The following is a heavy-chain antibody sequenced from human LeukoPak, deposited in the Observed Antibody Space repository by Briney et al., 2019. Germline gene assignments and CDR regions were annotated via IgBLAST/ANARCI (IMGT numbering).Heavy chain of an antibody. CDR1: GFTFSSYS. V-gene: IGHV3-21*01. CDR2: ISTTSTYI. J-gene: IGHJ4*02. CDR3: ARRAGAYSHPYDY. D-gene: IGHD4/OR15-4a*01. Sequence: GGSLRLSCAASGFTFSSYSMAWVRQAPGKGLEWVSSISTTSTYIFYGDSVKGRFTISRDNAKNSLYLQMNSLRVEDTAVYYCARRAGAYSHPYDYWGQGTLVTVSS.